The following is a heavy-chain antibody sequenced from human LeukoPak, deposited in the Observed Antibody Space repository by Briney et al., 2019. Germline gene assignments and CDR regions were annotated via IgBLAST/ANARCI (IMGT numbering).Heavy chain of an antibody. V-gene: IGHV3-30*18. CDR2: VSYDGTNK. D-gene: IGHD6-13*01. CDR1: GFTFSNYG. CDR3: AKGRRQQLVLVDY. Sequence: GGSLRLSCAASGFTFSNYGMHWVRQAPGKGLEWVAIVSYDGTNKYYADSVKGRFTISRDSSKNTLYLQMNSLRAEDTAVYYCAKGRRQQLVLVDYWGQGTLVTVSS. J-gene: IGHJ4*02.